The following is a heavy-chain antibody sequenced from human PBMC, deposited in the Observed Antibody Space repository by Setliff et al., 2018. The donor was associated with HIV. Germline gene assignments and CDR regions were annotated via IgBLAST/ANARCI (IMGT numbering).Heavy chain of an antibody. J-gene: IGHJ4*02. CDR3: ARDARYYYDSSGYYPFDY. CDR2: INPNNAGT. D-gene: IGHD3-22*01. CDR1: GYTFTGYY. Sequence: ASVKVSCKASGYTFTGYYMHWVRQAPGQGLEWMGWINPNNAGTNYAQKLQGRVTMTTDTSTSTAYMELRSLRSDDTAVYYCARDARYYYDSSGYYPFDYWGQGTLVTVSS. V-gene: IGHV1-2*02.